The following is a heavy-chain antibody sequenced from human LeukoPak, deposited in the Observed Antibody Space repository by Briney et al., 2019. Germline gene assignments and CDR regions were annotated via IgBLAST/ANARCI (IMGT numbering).Heavy chain of an antibody. Sequence: ASVKVSCKASGYTFTSYDINWVRQAPGQGLEWMGWMNPNSGNTGYAQKFQGRVTMTRNTSISTAYMELSSLRSEDTAVYYCARGIDYGDYYYGMDVWGQGTTVTVSS. V-gene: IGHV1-8*01. CDR3: ARGIDYGDYYYGMDV. D-gene: IGHD4-17*01. CDR1: GYTFTSYD. CDR2: MNPNSGNT. J-gene: IGHJ6*02.